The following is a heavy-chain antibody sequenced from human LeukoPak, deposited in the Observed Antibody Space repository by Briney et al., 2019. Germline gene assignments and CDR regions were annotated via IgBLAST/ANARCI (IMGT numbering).Heavy chain of an antibody. CDR3: ARALRGITIVQGAEFDY. D-gene: IGHD3-10*01. V-gene: IGHV4-34*01. Sequence: KPSETLSLTCAVYGGSFSGYYWSWIRQPPGKGLEWIGEINHSGSTNYNPSLKSRVTISVDTSKNQFSLKLSSVTAADTAVYYCARALRGITIVQGAEFDYWGQGTLVTVSS. J-gene: IGHJ4*02. CDR2: INHSGST. CDR1: GGSFSGYY.